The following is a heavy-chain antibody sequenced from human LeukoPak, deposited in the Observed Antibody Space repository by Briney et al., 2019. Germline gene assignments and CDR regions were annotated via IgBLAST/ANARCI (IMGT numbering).Heavy chain of an antibody. D-gene: IGHD5-18*01. CDR3: AASTKHTAMVDY. Sequence: GGSLRLSCAASGFTFSHYSMNWVRQAPGKGLEWVSSIGSSSSYIYYADSVKGRFTISRDNAKNSLHLQMNSLRAEDTAVYYCAASTKHTAMVDYWGQGTLVTVSS. CDR1: GFTFSHYS. V-gene: IGHV3-21*01. J-gene: IGHJ4*02. CDR2: IGSSSSYI.